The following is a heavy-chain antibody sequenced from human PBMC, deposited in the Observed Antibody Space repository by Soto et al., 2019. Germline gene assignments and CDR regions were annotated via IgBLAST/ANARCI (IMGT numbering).Heavy chain of an antibody. CDR1: GGTFSSYA. V-gene: IGHV1-69*06. J-gene: IGHJ4*02. Sequence: GASVKVSCKASGGTFSSYAISWVRQAPGQGLEWMGGIIPIFGTANYAQKFQGRATITADKSTSTAYMELSSLRSEDTAVYYCARIGDSSAPWAPFDYWGQGTLVTVSS. D-gene: IGHD3-22*01. CDR2: IIPIFGTA. CDR3: ARIGDSSAPWAPFDY.